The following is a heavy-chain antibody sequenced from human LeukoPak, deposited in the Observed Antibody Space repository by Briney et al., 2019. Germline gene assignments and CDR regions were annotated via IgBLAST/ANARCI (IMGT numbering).Heavy chain of an antibody. CDR3: ARQWRFGESFDY. D-gene: IGHD3-10*01. CDR1: GYKFTNYW. V-gene: IGHV5-51*01. J-gene: IGHJ4*02. Sequence: GESLKISCKASGYKFTNYWIGWVRQMPGKGLEWMGIIYPGDSDTRYSPSFQGQVTISADKSISTAYLRWGSLKASDTAMYYCARQWRFGESFDYWGQGTLVTVSS. CDR2: IYPGDSDT.